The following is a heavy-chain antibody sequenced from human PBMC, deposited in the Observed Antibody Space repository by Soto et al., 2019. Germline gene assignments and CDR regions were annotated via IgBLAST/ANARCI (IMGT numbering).Heavy chain of an antibody. CDR3: AREIDGYYGMDV. CDR2: IIPMFGTA. Sequence: QVQLVQSGAEVKKPGSSVKVSCKASGGTFSTDSISWVRQAPGQGLEWMGGIIPMFGTANNAQKFQGRVTNTADESASPAYMELSSLRSEDTAVYFCAREIDGYYGMDVWGQGTTVTVAS. J-gene: IGHJ6*02. V-gene: IGHV1-69*12. CDR1: GGTFSTDS.